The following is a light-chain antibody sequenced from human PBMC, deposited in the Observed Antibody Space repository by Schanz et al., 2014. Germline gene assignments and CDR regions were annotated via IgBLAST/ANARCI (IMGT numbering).Light chain of an antibody. Sequence: QSALTQPASVSDSPGQSITISCTGTSSDIGDYNSVSWYQQHPGKAPKLMIYDVSNRPSGVSNRFSGSKSGNTASLTISGLQAEDEADYYCISYTTSSTWVFGGGTKLTVL. J-gene: IGLJ3*02. CDR1: SSDIGDYNS. CDR2: DVS. CDR3: ISYTTSSTWV. V-gene: IGLV2-14*01.